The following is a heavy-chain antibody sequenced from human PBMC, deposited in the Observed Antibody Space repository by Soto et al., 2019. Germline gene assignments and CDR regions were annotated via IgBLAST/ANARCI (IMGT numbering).Heavy chain of an antibody. CDR3: ARDYYDSSGYYNNWFDP. V-gene: IGHV3-48*03. CDR2: ISSSGSTI. CDR1: VFTFSSYE. Sequence: GWSLRLSCSASVFTFSSYEMNWVRQAPGKGLEWVSYISSSGSTIYYADSVKGRFTISRDNAKNSLYLQMNSLRAEDTAVYYCARDYYDSSGYYNNWFDPWGQGTLVTVSS. J-gene: IGHJ5*02. D-gene: IGHD3-22*01.